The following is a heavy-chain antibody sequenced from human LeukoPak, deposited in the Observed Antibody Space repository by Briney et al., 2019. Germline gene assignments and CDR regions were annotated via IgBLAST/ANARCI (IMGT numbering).Heavy chain of an antibody. CDR1: GGTFSRYT. J-gene: IGHJ4*02. CDR2: IFPIFATP. V-gene: IGHV1-69*05. CDR3: AIGPEYSSGWYYFDY. Sequence: SVKVSCKASGGTFSRYTMSWVRQAPGQGLEYMGGIFPIFATPNYAQQFQGRVTITTDESTSTTYMQLSSLTSEGTAVYYCAIGPEYSSGWYYFDYWGQGALVTVSS. D-gene: IGHD6-19*01.